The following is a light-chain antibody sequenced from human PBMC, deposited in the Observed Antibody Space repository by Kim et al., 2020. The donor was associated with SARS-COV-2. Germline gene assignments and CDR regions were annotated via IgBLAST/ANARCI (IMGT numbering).Light chain of an antibody. V-gene: IGKV4-1*01. Sequence: DIVMTQSPASLAVSLGERATINCKSSQSVLYSSNNKNYLAWYQQKPGQPPKLIISWASTRESGVPDRFSGSGSGTAFTLTISSLQAEDVAVYYCQEYYSSPYTFGLGTKLEI. CDR2: WAS. CDR3: QEYYSSPYT. J-gene: IGKJ2*01. CDR1: QSVLYSSNNKNY.